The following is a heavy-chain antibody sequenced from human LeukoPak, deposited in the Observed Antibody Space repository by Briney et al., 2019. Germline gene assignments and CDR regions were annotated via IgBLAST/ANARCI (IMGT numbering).Heavy chain of an antibody. J-gene: IGHJ4*02. CDR2: ISSSSSYI. V-gene: IGHV3-21*01. Sequence: GGSLRLSCAASGFTFSSYSMNWVRQAPGKGLEWVSSISSSSSYIYYADSVKGRFTISRDNAKNTLYLQMNSLRAEDTAVYFCVSLGYSSSSVRYWGQGTLVTVSS. CDR1: GFTFSSYS. D-gene: IGHD6-6*01. CDR3: VSLGYSSSSVRY.